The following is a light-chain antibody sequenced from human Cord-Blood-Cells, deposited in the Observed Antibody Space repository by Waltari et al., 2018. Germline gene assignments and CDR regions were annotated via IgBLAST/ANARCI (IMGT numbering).Light chain of an antibody. CDR3: SSYTSSSTLAV. Sequence: QSALTQPASLSGSPGQSITLSCPGTSSHVGGSNYSSRYQQHPGKAPKLMIYDVSNRPSGVSNRFSGSKSGNTASLTISGLQAEDEADYYCSSYTSSSTLAVFGGGTKLTVL. J-gene: IGLJ2*01. CDR1: SSHVGGSNY. CDR2: DVS. V-gene: IGLV2-14*01.